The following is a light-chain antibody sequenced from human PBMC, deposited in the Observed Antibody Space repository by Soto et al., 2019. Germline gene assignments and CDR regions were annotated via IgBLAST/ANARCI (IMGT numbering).Light chain of an antibody. V-gene: IGKV3-20*01. CDR3: QQYVSWT. CDR2: GAS. Sequence: EIELTQSPGTLSVPPGERATLSCRASQSISSNQLAWYQQKPGQAPSLLIYGASSRATGIPDRFSGSGSGTDFTLTISRLEPKDSAIYYCQQYVSWTFGQGTKVEIK. J-gene: IGKJ1*01. CDR1: QSISSNQ.